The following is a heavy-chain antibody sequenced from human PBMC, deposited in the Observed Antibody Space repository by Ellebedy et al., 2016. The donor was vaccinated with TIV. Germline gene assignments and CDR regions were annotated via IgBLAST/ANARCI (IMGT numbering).Heavy chain of an antibody. CDR2: IWYDGSKR. J-gene: IGHJ6*02. V-gene: IGHV3-33*01. CDR3: ARSFPNPYYYYALDV. CDR1: GFTFSSYG. Sequence: GESLKISCAASGFTFSSYGMHWARQAPGKGLEWVALIWYDGSKRYYADSVKGRFTISRDNPKNTLYLQMNSLGAEDTAVYYWARSFPNPYYYYALDVWGQGTTVTVSS. D-gene: IGHD2/OR15-2a*01.